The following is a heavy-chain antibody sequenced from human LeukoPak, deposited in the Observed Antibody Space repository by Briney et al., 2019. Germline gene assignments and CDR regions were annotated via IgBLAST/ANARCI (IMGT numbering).Heavy chain of an antibody. V-gene: IGHV1-18*04. Sequence: ASVKVSCKASGDTFTRYGISWVRQAPGQGLEWMGWISTYNGHTKYAQKLQGRVTMTTDTSTTTAYMELRSLTSDDTAVYYCARVARTTGTTDFDYWAREPWSPSPQ. CDR3: ARVARTTGTTDFDY. J-gene: IGHJ4*02. CDR1: GDTFTRYG. CDR2: ISTYNGHT. D-gene: IGHD1-1*01.